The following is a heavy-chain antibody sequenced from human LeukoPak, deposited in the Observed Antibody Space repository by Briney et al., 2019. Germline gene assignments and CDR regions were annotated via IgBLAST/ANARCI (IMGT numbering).Heavy chain of an antibody. CDR2: IKQDGSEK. J-gene: IGHJ6*02. V-gene: IGHV3-7*03. D-gene: IGHD1-1*01. CDR3: AKGVGTYYYYGMDV. Sequence: GGSLRLSCAASGFTFSSYWMSWVRQAPGKGLEWVANIKQDGSEKYYVDSVKGRFTISRDNAKNSLYLQMNSLRAEDTAVYYCAKGVGTYYYYGMDVWGQGTTVTVSS. CDR1: GFTFSSYW.